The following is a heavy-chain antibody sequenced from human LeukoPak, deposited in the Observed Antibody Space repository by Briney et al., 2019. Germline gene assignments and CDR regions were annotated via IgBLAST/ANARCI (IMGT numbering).Heavy chain of an antibody. D-gene: IGHD3-10*01. CDR3: ARRSGSGSYYSKNFDY. V-gene: IGHV4-4*02. Sequence: SETLSLTCAVSGGSISSSNWWSWVRQPPGKGLEWIGEIYHSGSTNYNPSLKSRVTISVDKSKNQFSLKLSSVTAADTAVYYCARRSGSGSYYSKNFDYWGQGTLVTVSS. J-gene: IGHJ4*02. CDR2: IYHSGST. CDR1: GGSISSSNW.